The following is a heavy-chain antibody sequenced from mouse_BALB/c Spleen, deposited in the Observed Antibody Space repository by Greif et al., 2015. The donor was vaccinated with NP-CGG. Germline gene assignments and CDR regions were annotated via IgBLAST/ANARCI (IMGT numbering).Heavy chain of an antibody. CDR2: INPYNDGT. CDR3: ARKFITTATFDY. V-gene: IGHV1-14*01. J-gene: IGHJ2*01. CDR1: GYTFTSYV. Sequence: VHVKQSGPELVKPGASVKMSCKASGYTFTSYVMHWVKQKPGQGLEWIGYINPYNDGTKYNEKFKGKATLTSDKSSSTAYMELSSLTSEDSAVYYCARKFITTATFDYWGQGTTLTVSP. D-gene: IGHD1-2*01.